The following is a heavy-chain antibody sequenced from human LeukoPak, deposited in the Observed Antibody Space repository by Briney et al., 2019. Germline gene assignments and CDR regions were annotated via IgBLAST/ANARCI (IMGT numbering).Heavy chain of an antibody. CDR3: ARGDGSGSYVLDY. D-gene: IGHD3-10*01. V-gene: IGHV4-34*01. J-gene: IGHJ4*02. CDR2: INHSGST. Sequence: PSETLSLTCAVYGGSFSGYYWSWIRQPPGKGLECIGEINHSGSTNYNPSLKSRVTISVDTSKNQFSLKLSSVTAADTAVYYCARGDGSGSYVLDYWGQGTLVTVSS. CDR1: GGSFSGYY.